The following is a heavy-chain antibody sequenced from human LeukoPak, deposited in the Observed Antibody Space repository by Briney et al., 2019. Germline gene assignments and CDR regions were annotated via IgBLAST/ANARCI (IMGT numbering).Heavy chain of an antibody. CDR1: GFTLSSYA. V-gene: IGHV3-23*01. CDR2: ISGSGGST. CDR3: AKEIGYYYDSSGYYYPFDY. Sequence: PGGSLRLSCAASGFTLSSYAMSWVRQAPGKGLEWVSAISGSGGSTYYADSVKGRFTISRDNSKNTLYLQMNSLRAEDTAVYYCAKEIGYYYDSSGYYYPFDYWGQGTLVTVSS. D-gene: IGHD3-22*01. J-gene: IGHJ4*02.